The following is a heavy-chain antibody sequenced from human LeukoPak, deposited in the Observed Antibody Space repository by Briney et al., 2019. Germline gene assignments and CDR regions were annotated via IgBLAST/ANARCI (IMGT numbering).Heavy chain of an antibody. D-gene: IGHD5-12*01. CDR3: ARSYSDYDYFNNWFDP. J-gene: IGHJ5*02. V-gene: IGHV2-5*01. CDR2: IYWNDDK. CDR1: GFSLSTSGVG. Sequence: SGPTLVNPTQTLTLTCTFSGFSLSTSGVGVGWIRQPPGKALGWLALIYWNDDKRYSPSLKSRLTISKDTSKNQVVLTMTNMDPVDTATYYCARSYSDYDYFNNWFDPWGQGTLVTVSS.